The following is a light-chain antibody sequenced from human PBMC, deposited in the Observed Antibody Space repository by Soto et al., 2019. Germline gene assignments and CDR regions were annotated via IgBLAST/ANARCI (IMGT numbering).Light chain of an antibody. J-gene: IGLJ1*01. V-gene: IGLV1-40*01. CDR1: SSNIGANYH. Sequence: QSVLTQPPSLSGAPGQRVTISCTGSSSNIGANYHVHWYQQLPGTAPKLMIYEGSKRPSGVSYRFSGSKSANTASLTISGLQTEDEADYYCCSYAGSSTFVFGTGTKLTVL. CDR3: CSYAGSSTFV. CDR2: EGS.